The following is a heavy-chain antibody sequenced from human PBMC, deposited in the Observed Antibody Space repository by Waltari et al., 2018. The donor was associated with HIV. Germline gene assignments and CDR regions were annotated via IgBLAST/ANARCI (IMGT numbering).Heavy chain of an antibody. J-gene: IGHJ5*02. V-gene: IGHV1-2*02. CDR1: GYTFSAYY. CDR3: ARVFRGTVNYFDSRLGH. CDR2: INPNSGGT. Sequence: QVQLVQSVAAVKKPGASVKDSCKDAGYTFSAYYMHGVRQAPGQGLEWMGWINPNSGGTRYAEKFQGRVTMTRDTSISTAYMELSRLRFYDTAVYYCARVFRGTVNYFDSRLGHWGQGTLVTVSS. D-gene: IGHD3-22*01.